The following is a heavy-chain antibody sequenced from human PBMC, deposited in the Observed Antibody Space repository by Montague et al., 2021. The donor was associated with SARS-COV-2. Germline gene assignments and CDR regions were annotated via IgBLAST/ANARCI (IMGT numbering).Heavy chain of an antibody. D-gene: IGHD6-13*01. Sequence: PALVKPTQTLTLTCTVSGFSLSNARMGVSWIRQPPGKALEWLAHIFSNDEKSYSTSLKSRLTISKDTSKSQVVLTMTNMDPGDTATYYCARIVVAAAGYYYYYGMDVWGQGTTVTVSS. J-gene: IGHJ6*02. CDR2: IFSNDEK. CDR3: ARIVVAAAGYYYYYGMDV. CDR1: GFSLSNARMG. V-gene: IGHV2-26*01.